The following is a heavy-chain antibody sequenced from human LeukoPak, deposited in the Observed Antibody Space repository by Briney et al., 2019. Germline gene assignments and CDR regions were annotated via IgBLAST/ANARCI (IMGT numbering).Heavy chain of an antibody. CDR3: ARDQIQVWYMVGRFDS. CDR2: ITPNNGRP. D-gene: IGHD5-18*01. Sequence: ASVKVSCKTSGYTFTTYYIHWIRQAPGQGLEWMAVITPNNGRPTYAQKFQGRVTVTMDTSSSTVYMELSNLGSDDTAIYYCARDQIQVWYMVGRFDSWGQGTLVSVPS. V-gene: IGHV1-46*01. CDR1: GYTFTTYY. J-gene: IGHJ4*02.